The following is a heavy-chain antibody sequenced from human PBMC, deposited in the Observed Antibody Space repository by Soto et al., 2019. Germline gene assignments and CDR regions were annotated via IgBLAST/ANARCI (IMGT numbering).Heavy chain of an antibody. CDR3: AKRGFGGRHFDD. D-gene: IGHD3-10*01. J-gene: IGHJ4*02. Sequence: QLLESGGGLVQPGGSLRLSCGASGFAFDTFAMSWLRQAPGKGLEWISTIVRSGDTTYYADYVKGRFTISRDNSNKTLYLQMNSLRAEDTAIFYCAKRGFGGRHFDDWGQGIVVTVSS. CDR2: IVRSGDTT. V-gene: IGHV3-23*01. CDR1: GFAFDTFA.